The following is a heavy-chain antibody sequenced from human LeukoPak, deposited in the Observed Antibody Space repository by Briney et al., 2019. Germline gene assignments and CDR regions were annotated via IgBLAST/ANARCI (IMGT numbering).Heavy chain of an antibody. CDR3: ARDGDSSGSHQHY. Sequence: NPSETLSLTCTVSGGSISSSTYYWGWIRQPPGKGLEWIGSIYYSGSTYYNPSLKSRVIMSVDTSKNQFSLKLSSVTAADTAVYYCARDGDSSGSHQHYWGYRTLVTVSS. CDR1: GGSISSSTYY. J-gene: IGHJ4*01. CDR2: IYYSGST. D-gene: IGHD3-10*01. V-gene: IGHV4-39*07.